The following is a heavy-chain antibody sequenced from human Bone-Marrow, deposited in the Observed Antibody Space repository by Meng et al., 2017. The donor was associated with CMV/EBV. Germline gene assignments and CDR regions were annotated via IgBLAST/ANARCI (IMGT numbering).Heavy chain of an antibody. J-gene: IGHJ6*02. D-gene: IGHD3-3*01. CDR2: ISSSGSTI. CDR3: ATVDYDFWSGYYLENYYYGMDV. V-gene: IGHV3-48*03. CDR1: GFTFSSYE. Sequence: GGSLRLSCAASGFTFSSYEMNWVRQAPGKGLEWVSYISSSGSTIYYADSVKGRFTISRDNSKNTLYLQMNSLRAEDTAVYYCATVDYDFWSGYYLENYYYGMDVWGQGTTVTVSS.